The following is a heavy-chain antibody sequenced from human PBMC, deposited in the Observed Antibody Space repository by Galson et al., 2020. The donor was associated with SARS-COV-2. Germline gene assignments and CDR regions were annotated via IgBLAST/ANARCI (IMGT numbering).Heavy chain of an antibody. CDR3: ARDRIGRITMIVVMDV. CDR2: INPNSGGT. Sequence: ASVNVSCNASGYTFTGYYMLWVRQAPVQGLEWMGWINPNSGGTNYAQKFQGRVTMTRDTSISTDYMELSRLRSDDTAVYYCARDRIGRITMIVVMDVWGKGTTVTVSS. J-gene: IGHJ6*03. V-gene: IGHV1-2*02. D-gene: IGHD3-22*01. CDR1: GYTFTGYY.